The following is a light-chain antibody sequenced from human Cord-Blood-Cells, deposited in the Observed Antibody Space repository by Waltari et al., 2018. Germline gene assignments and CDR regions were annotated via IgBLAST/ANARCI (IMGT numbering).Light chain of an antibody. J-gene: IGLJ2*01. CDR3: QAWDSSTAV. Sequence: SYELTQPPSVSVSPGQTASITCSGDKLGDKYACWYQQTPGQSPVLVIYQDSKRPSGITERFSGSNSGNTATLTISGTQAMDEADYYCQAWDSSTAVFGGGTKLTVL. CDR1: KLGDKY. V-gene: IGLV3-1*01. CDR2: QDS.